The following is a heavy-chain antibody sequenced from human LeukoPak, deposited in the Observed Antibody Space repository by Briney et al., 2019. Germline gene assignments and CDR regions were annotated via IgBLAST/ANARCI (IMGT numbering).Heavy chain of an antibody. D-gene: IGHD3-10*01. Sequence: PSETLSLTCAVYGGSFSGYYWSWVRQPPGKGLEWIGEINHSGSTNYNPPLKSRVTISVDTSKNQFSLKLSSVTAADTAVYYCARGTMVRGVPMPYFDYWGQGTLVTVSS. CDR1: GGSFSGYY. CDR2: INHSGST. J-gene: IGHJ4*02. CDR3: ARGTMVRGVPMPYFDY. V-gene: IGHV4-34*01.